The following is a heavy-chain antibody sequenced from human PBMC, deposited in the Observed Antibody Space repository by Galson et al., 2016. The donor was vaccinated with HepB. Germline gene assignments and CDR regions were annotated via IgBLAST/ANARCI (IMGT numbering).Heavy chain of an antibody. V-gene: IGHV3-15*01. J-gene: IGHJ4*02. D-gene: IGHD4/OR15-4a*01. CDR3: TTGAYYDPFDY. Sequence: SLRLSCAGSGSNFTNAWMSWVRQAPGKGPEWVGRIKSQDDGGTSDYVTAVVGRFSISRDASKNTLYLEMKSLKKEDTVVYYCTTGAYYDPFDYWGQGTLVTVSS. CDR1: GSNFTNAW. CDR2: IKSQDDGGTS.